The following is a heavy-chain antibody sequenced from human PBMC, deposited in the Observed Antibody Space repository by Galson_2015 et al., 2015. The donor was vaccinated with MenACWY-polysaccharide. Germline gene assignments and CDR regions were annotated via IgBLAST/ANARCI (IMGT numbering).Heavy chain of an antibody. CDR2: IQYDGSNK. CDR1: GPRFSNSG. Sequence: SLRLSCAASGPRFSNSGMHWVRQAPGKGLEWVAVIQYDGSNKVYADSVKGRFTISRDTSQNAGFLEMNTLGVEDTAVYYCAREGSRIVFHAFDIWGQGTMVTVSS. D-gene: IGHD2-2*01. CDR3: AREGSRIVFHAFDI. J-gene: IGHJ3*02. V-gene: IGHV3-33*01.